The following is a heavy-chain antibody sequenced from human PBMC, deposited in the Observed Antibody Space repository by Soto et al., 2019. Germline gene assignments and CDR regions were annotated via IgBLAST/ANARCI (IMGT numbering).Heavy chain of an antibody. CDR2: MNPNSGNT. D-gene: IGHD3-3*01. CDR1: GYTFTSYD. V-gene: IGHV1-8*01. Sequence: ASVKVSCKASGYTFTSYDINWVRQATGQGLEWMGWMNPNSGNTGYAQKFQGRVTMTRNTSISTAYMELSSLRSEDTAVYYCVRRGDYDFWSGRTRKFDYWGQGTLVTVSS. CDR3: VRRGDYDFWSGRTRKFDY. J-gene: IGHJ4*02.